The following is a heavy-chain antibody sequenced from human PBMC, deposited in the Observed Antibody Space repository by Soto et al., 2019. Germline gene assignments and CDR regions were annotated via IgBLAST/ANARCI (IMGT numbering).Heavy chain of an antibody. J-gene: IGHJ1*01. CDR3: ARTYSSSLGEYFQH. CDR2: ISYDGSNK. V-gene: IGHV3-30-3*01. D-gene: IGHD6-6*01. Sequence: GGSLRLSCAASGFTFSSYAMHWVRQAPGKGLEWVAVISYDGSNKYYADTVKGRFTISRDNSKNTLYLQMNSLRDEDTAVYYCARTYSSSLGEYFQHWGQGTLVTVSS. CDR1: GFTFSSYA.